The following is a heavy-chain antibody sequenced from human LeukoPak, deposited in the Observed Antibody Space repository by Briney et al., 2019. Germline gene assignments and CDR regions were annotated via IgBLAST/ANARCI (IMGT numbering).Heavy chain of an antibody. CDR1: GGSFSGYY. J-gene: IGHJ5*02. CDR2: INHSGST. D-gene: IGHD3-10*01. CDR3: ARGGGYYYGSGSYCRFDP. V-gene: IGHV4-34*01. Sequence: SETLSLTCAVYGGSFSGYYWSWIRQPPGKGLEWIGEINHSGSTNYNPSLKSRVTISVDTSKNQFCLKLSSVTAADAAVYYCARGGGYYYGSGSYCRFDPWGEGTLVTVSS.